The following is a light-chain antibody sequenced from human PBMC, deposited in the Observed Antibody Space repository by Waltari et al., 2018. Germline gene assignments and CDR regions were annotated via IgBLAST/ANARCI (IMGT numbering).Light chain of an antibody. Sequence: DIVMTQSPDSLAVSLGERATINCKSSQSVLYSSNTKNYLAWYQQKPGQPPKLLIYWASTRGSGVPYRFSGSGSGTSFTLTISSLQAEDVAVYYCQQDYSTLAWKFGQGTQVEIK. CDR2: WAS. J-gene: IGKJ1*01. CDR3: QQDYSTLAWK. CDR1: QSVLYSSNTKNY. V-gene: IGKV4-1*01.